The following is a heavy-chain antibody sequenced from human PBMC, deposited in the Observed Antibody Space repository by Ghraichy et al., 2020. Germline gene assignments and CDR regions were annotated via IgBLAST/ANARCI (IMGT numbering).Heavy chain of an antibody. Sequence: GESLNISCAASGFSFSDYYMSWIRQAPGKGLEWVSYISTSGTTIYYADSVKGRFTISRDNAKNSLYLQVNNLRAEDTAFYYCVRDANGFNAPDYWGRNPGHRLL. V-gene: IGHV3-11*01. CDR2: ISTSGTTI. J-gene: IGHJ4*01. D-gene: IGHD2-8*01. CDR3: VRDANGFNAPDY. CDR1: GFSFSDYY.